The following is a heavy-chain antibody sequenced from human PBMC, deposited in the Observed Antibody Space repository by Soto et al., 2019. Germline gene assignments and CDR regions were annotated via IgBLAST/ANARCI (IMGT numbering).Heavy chain of an antibody. CDR3: ARINCSSTSCRRGDAYDI. J-gene: IGHJ3*02. V-gene: IGHV4-59*01. CDR2: FLYSGST. D-gene: IGHD2-2*01. CDR1: GGSISSYY. Sequence: TSETLSLTCTVSGGSISSYYWSWIRQPPGKGLEWIGYFLYSGSTNYNPSLKSRVTISVDTSKNQFSLKLSSVTAADTAVYYCARINCSSTSCRRGDAYDIWGQGTMVTVSS.